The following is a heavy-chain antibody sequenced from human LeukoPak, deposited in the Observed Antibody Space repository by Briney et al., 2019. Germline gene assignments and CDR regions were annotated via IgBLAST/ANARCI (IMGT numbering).Heavy chain of an antibody. CDR3: TRRVSATRWFDP. D-gene: IGHD2-15*01. CDR1: GFTFSSYW. J-gene: IGHJ5*02. CDR2: INRDGSTT. V-gene: IGHV3-74*01. Sequence: GGSLRLSCAASGFTFSSYWTHWVRQAPGKGLVWVSRINRDGSTTNYADSVKGRFTISRDNAENTLYLQMNSLRVEDTAVYYCTRRVSATRWFDPWGQGTLVTVSS.